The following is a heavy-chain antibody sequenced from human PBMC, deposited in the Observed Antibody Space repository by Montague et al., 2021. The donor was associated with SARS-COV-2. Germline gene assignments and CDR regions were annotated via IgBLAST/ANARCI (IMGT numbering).Heavy chain of an antibody. V-gene: IGHV4-31*03. Sequence: TLSLTCTVSGGSISSGGYYWSWIRQHPGKGLEWIGYIYYDGYTYYNPSLKSRVTISVDTSKNQFSLNLSSVTAADTAVYSCARDAIGAAGGYGMDVWGQGTTVTVSS. CDR1: GGSISSGGYY. CDR3: ARDAIGAAGGYGMDV. J-gene: IGHJ6*02. CDR2: IYYDGYT. D-gene: IGHD2-2*01.